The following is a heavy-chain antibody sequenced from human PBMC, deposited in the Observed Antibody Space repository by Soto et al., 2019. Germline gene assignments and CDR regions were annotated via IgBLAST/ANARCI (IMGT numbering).Heavy chain of an antibody. V-gene: IGHV4-34*01. CDR3: RTVDTAMDYYYGMDV. CDR2: INHSGST. D-gene: IGHD5-18*01. CDR1: GGSFSGYY. J-gene: IGHJ6*02. Sequence: SETLSLTCAVYGGSFSGYYWSWIRQPPGKGLEWIGEINHSGSTNYNPSLKSRVTISVDTSKNQFSLKLSSVTAADTAVYYCRTVDTAMDYYYGMDVWGQGTTVTVSS.